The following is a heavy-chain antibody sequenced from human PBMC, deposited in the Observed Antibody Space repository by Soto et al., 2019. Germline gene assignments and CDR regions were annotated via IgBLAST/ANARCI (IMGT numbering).Heavy chain of an antibody. CDR2: ISSSSSTI. V-gene: IGHV3-48*02. CDR3: ARDTGLSTVTMDFDY. D-gene: IGHD4-4*01. Sequence: GSLRLSCAASGFTFSSYSMNWVRQAPGKGLEWVSYISSSSSTIYYADSVKGRFTISRGNAKNSLYLQMNSLRDEDTAVYYCARDTGLSTVTMDFDYWGQGTLVTVSS. J-gene: IGHJ4*02. CDR1: GFTFSSYS.